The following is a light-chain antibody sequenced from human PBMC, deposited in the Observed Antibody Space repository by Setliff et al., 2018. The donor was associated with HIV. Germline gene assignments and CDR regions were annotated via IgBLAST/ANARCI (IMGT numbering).Light chain of an antibody. Sequence: QSVLTQPRSVSGSPGQSVTIPCTGTSRDFGGANYVSWYQQNPGKAPKLIIFNVNTRPSGVPDRFSGSKSGNTASLTISSLQAEDEADYYCCSNTGSNTYVFGSGTKVTVL. CDR1: SRDFGGANY. CDR2: NVN. V-gene: IGLV2-11*01. CDR3: CSNTGSNTYV. J-gene: IGLJ1*01.